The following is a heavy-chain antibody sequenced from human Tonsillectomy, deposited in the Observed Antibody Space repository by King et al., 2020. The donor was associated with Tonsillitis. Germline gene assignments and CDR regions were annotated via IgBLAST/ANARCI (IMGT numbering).Heavy chain of an antibody. J-gene: IGHJ4*02. CDR2: ISYDGRNK. V-gene: IGHV3-30*04. D-gene: IGHD6-19*01. CDR1: GFTFRSYA. CDR3: ARRGDPDIAVSGTGLDY. Sequence: VQLVESGGGVVQPGRSLRLSCAASGFTFRSYAMDWVCQAPGKGLEWVAVISYDGRNKYYADSVKGRFTISRDNSKNTLYLQMNSLRVEDTAVYYCARRGDPDIAVSGTGLDYWGQGTLVTVSS.